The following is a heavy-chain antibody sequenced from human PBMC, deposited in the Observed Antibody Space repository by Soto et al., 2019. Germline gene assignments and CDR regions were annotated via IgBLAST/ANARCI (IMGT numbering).Heavy chain of an antibody. D-gene: IGHD4-17*01. CDR3: VRDRLTVTGTKCFDY. Sequence: QVQLVQSGAEVKKPGASVKVSCKPSGYSYTTFGISWVRQAPGQGLEWRGWMNSNSVKTDYAQKFQGRVTMTTDTFTRTAYMDLRSLTSDDTAVYFCVRDRLTVTGTKCFDYWGQGTLVTVSS. CDR2: MNSNSVKT. J-gene: IGHJ4*02. CDR1: GYSYTTFG. V-gene: IGHV1-18*01.